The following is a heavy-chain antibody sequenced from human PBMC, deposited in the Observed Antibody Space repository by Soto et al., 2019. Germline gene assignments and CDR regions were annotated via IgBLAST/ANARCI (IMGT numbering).Heavy chain of an antibody. Sequence: GXSLRLSCAASGFTFSSYALNWFRQGPGKGLEWVSSISTTSIHIYYADSLKGRFTISRDNVNNFLYLQMNSLSAEDTAVYYCARGTTTLQREDRLDYWGQGTLVTVSS. D-gene: IGHD1-1*01. CDR2: ISTTSIHI. V-gene: IGHV3-21*01. J-gene: IGHJ4*02. CDR3: ARGTTTLQREDRLDY. CDR1: GFTFSSYA.